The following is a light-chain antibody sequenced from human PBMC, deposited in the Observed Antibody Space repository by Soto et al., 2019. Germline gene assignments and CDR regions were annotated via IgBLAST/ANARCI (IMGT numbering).Light chain of an antibody. CDR2: DTS. CDR1: QSVSTTY. J-gene: IGKJ3*01. CDR3: HQHNISPFT. V-gene: IGKV3-20*01. Sequence: EMVLTQAPGTLSLSPGERATLSCRASQSVSTTYFAWYQQKPGQAPSLLIYDTSSRATGIPDRFSGSGSETDFTLNISRLEPDDVAVYYCHQHNISPFTFGPGNRVDI.